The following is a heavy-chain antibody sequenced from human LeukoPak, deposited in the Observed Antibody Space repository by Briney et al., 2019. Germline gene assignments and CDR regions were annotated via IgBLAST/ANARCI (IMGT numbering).Heavy chain of an antibody. J-gene: IGHJ4*02. CDR2: ISAYNGNT. CDR1: GYTFTSYG. CDR3: ARDFVWYVVVPAAHRFDY. V-gene: IGHV1-18*01. Sequence: ASVKVSCKASGYTFTSYGISWVRQAPGQGLEWMGWISAYNGNTNYARKLQGRVTMTTDTSTSTAYMELRSPRSDNTAVYYCARDFVWYVVVPAAHRFDYWGQGTLVTVSS. D-gene: IGHD2-2*01.